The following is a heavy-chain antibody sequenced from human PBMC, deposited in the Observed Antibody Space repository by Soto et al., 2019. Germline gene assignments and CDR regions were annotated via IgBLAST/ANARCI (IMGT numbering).Heavy chain of an antibody. D-gene: IGHD6-13*01. J-gene: IGHJ4*02. Sequence: PSETLSLTCTVSGGSISRYYWSWIRQPPGKGLEWIGYIYYSGSTKYNPSLKSRVTISVDKSKNQFSLKLSSVTDADTAVYYCARGETQQQRDYWGQGTLVTVSS. V-gene: IGHV4-59*12. CDR1: GGSISRYY. CDR3: ARGETQQQRDY. CDR2: IYYSGST.